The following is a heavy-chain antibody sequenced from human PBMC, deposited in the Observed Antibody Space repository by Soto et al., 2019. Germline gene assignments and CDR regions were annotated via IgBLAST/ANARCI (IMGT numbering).Heavy chain of an antibody. CDR1: GGFVSSGSYY. V-gene: IGHV4-34*01. CDR2: MSHSGGT. Sequence: QVQLQQWGAGLLKPSETLSLTCAVYGGFVSSGSYYWSWIRQPPGKGLEWIGEMSHSGGTHFNPSLKRRVTISVDTSKNQFSLKMSSVTAADTALYYCARVERGNATTVVDAFDIWGPGTMVTVSS. J-gene: IGHJ3*02. D-gene: IGHD1-1*01. CDR3: ARVERGNATTVVDAFDI.